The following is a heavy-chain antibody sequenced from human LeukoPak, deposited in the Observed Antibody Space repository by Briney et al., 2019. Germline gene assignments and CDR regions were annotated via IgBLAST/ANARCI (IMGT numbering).Heavy chain of an antibody. V-gene: IGHV6-1*01. CDR2: TYYRSKWYN. CDR1: GDSVSSNSAA. CDR3: AREDCSGGSCYGGFDY. D-gene: IGHD2-15*01. Sequence: SQTLSLTCAISGDSVSSNSAAWNWIRQSPSRGLEWLGRTYYRSKWYNDYAVSVKSRITINPDTPKNQFSLQLNSVTPGDTAVYYCAREDCSGGSCYGGFDYWGQGTLVTVSS. J-gene: IGHJ4*02.